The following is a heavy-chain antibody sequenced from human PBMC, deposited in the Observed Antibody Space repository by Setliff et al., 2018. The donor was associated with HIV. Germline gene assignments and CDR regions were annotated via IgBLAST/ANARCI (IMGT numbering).Heavy chain of an antibody. D-gene: IGHD6-19*01. CDR3: EVAGQ. Sequence: SETLSLTCILSGGSISTSNYYWGWIRQPPGKGLEWIGSIYYSGSTYYTPSLKSRVTISVDTSKNQFSLKLRSVTAADTAVYYCEVAGQWGQGTLVTVSS. CDR1: GGSISTSNYY. V-gene: IGHV4-39*01. J-gene: IGHJ1*01. CDR2: IYYSGST.